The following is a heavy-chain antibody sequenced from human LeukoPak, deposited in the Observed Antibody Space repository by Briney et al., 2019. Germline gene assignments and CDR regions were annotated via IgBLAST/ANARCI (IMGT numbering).Heavy chain of an antibody. Sequence: SETLSLTCTVSGGSLSSSSYYWGWIRQPPGKGLEWIGSIYYGGSTYYNPSLKSRVTISVDTSKNQFSLRLSSVTAADTAVYYCATSPYYYFDYWGQGTLVTVST. CDR3: ATSPYYYFDY. V-gene: IGHV4-39*01. CDR1: GGSLSSSSYY. D-gene: IGHD3-10*01. CDR2: IYYGGST. J-gene: IGHJ4*02.